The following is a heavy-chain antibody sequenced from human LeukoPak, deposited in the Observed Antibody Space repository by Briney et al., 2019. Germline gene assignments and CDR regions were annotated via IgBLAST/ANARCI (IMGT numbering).Heavy chain of an antibody. CDR1: GFTFSSYG. Sequence: GRSLRLSCTASGFTFSSYGMTCVRQAPGKGLEWVSAISGSGGSTYYADSVKGRFTISRDNSKNTLYLQMNSLRAEDTAVYYCAKSYDSSGYPEFDYWGQGTLVTVTS. CDR3: AKSYDSSGYPEFDY. D-gene: IGHD3-22*01. J-gene: IGHJ4*02. V-gene: IGHV3-23*01. CDR2: ISGSGGST.